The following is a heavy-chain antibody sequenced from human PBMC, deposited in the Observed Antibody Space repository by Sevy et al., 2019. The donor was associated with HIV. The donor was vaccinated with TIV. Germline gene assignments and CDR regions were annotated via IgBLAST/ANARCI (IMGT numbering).Heavy chain of an antibody. V-gene: IGHV3-23*01. CDR2: ISGSGGSGDKT. CDR1: GFTFSNYA. CDR3: ARKYDSSGYLDY. D-gene: IGHD3-22*01. Sequence: GGSLRLSCAASGFTFSNYAMNWVRQAPGKGLEWVSGISGSGGSGDKTNYADSVKGRFTISRDDSKNSLYLQLNSLRAEDTAIYYCARKYDSSGYLDYWGQGTLVTVS. J-gene: IGHJ4*02.